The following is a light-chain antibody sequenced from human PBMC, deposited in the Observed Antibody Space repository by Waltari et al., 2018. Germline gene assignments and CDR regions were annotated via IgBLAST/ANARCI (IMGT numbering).Light chain of an antibody. CDR1: QSVLYSSDNKNY. V-gene: IGKV4-1*01. Sequence: DIVMTQSPDSLAVSLGERATINCKSSQSVLYSSDNKNYLAWYRPKPGQPPTLLIYWASTRESGVPDRFSGSGSGTDFTLTISSLQAEDVAVYYCQQYYSTPLTFGGGTKVEIK. CDR3: QQYYSTPLT. CDR2: WAS. J-gene: IGKJ4*01.